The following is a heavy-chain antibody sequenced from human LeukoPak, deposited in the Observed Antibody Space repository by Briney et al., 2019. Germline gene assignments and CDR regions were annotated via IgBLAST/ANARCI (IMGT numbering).Heavy chain of an antibody. CDR2: ISYDGSNK. CDR3: ARASKAAYCSGGSCYHFDY. D-gene: IGHD2-15*01. V-gene: IGHV3-30*04. J-gene: IGHJ4*02. Sequence: PGRSLRLSCAASGSTFSSYAMHWVRQAPGKGLEWVAVISYDGSNKYYADSVKGRFTISRDNSKNTLYLQMNSLRAEDTAVYYCARASKAAYCSGGSCYHFDYWGQGTLVTVSS. CDR1: GSTFSSYA.